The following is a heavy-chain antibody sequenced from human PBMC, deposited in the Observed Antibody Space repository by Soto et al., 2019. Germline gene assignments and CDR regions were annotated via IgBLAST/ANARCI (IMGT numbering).Heavy chain of an antibody. V-gene: IGHV1-18*04. J-gene: IGHJ6*02. CDR2: ISAYNGNT. Sequence: SVKVSFKASCYTFTSYGISWVRQAPGQGLEWMGWISAYNGNTNYAQKLQGRVTMTTDTSTSTAYMELRSLRSDDTAVYYCARDRIYDYYYGMDVWGQGTTVTVSS. D-gene: IGHD2-15*01. CDR3: ARDRIYDYYYGMDV. CDR1: CYTFTSYG.